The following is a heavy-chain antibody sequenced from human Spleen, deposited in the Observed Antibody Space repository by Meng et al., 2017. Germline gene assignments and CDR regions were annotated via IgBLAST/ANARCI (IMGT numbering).Heavy chain of an antibody. CDR1: GFTFDDYA. Sequence: SLKISCAASGFTFDDYAMHWVRQAPGKGLEWVSGISWNSGSIGYADSVKGRFTISRDNAKNSLYPQMNSLRAEDTAAFYCARADSGTYPYNYYYGMDVWGQGTTVTVSS. D-gene: IGHD1-26*01. CDR3: ARADSGTYPYNYYYGMDV. CDR2: ISWNSGSI. V-gene: IGHV3-9*01. J-gene: IGHJ6*02.